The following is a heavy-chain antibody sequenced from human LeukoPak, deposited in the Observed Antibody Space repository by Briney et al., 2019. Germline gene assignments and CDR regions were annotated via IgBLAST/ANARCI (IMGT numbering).Heavy chain of an antibody. Sequence: ASVKVSCKASGYTFTSYGISWVRQAPGQGLEWVGWISAYNGNTNYAQKLQGRVTMTTDTSTSTAYMELRSLRSDDTAVYYCARDLGLLWFGEPFDYWGQGTLVTVSS. CDR2: ISAYNGNT. CDR3: ARDLGLLWFGEPFDY. J-gene: IGHJ4*02. CDR1: GYTFTSYG. D-gene: IGHD3-10*01. V-gene: IGHV1-18*04.